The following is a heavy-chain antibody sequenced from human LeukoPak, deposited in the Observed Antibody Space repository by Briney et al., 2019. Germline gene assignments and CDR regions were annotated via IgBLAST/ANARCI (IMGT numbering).Heavy chain of an antibody. D-gene: IGHD6-25*01. V-gene: IGHV4-34*01. Sequence: SETLSLTCAVYGGSFSGYYWNWIRQPPGTGLEWIAEINNSGTTNYNPSLKGRVTISIDTSKNQFSLKLSSVTAADTAVYYCASSRGYTSGLWYYYMDVWGKGTTVTVPS. J-gene: IGHJ6*03. CDR3: ASSRGYTSGLWYYYMDV. CDR1: GGSFSGYY. CDR2: INNSGTT.